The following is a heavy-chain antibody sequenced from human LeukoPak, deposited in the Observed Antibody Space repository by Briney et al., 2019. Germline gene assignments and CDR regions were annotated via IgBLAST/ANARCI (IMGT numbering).Heavy chain of an antibody. V-gene: IGHV4-39*01. CDR3: ASPYYDFWSGYNDAFDI. CDR1: GGSISSSSYY. J-gene: IGHJ3*02. CDR2: IYYSGST. D-gene: IGHD3-3*01. Sequence: SETLSLTCTVSGGSISSSSYYWGWIRQPPGKGLEWIGSIYYSGSTYYNPSLKSRVTISVDTSKNQFSLKLSSVTAADTAVYYCASPYYDFWSGYNDAFDIWGQGTMVTVSS.